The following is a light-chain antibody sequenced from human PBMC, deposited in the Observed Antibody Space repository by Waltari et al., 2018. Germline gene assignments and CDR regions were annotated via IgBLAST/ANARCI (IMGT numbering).Light chain of an antibody. Sequence: SSELTQDPAVSVPLGQTVRHTCQGASPRTSSVSWFLQKPGQAPALVIYGKNNRPSGIPDRFSASSSGSTASLTIIGAQAEDEADYYCHSRDSSGDVLIGGGTKLTVV. J-gene: IGLJ2*01. CDR3: HSRDSSGDVL. CDR1: SPRTSS. V-gene: IGLV3-19*01. CDR2: GKN.